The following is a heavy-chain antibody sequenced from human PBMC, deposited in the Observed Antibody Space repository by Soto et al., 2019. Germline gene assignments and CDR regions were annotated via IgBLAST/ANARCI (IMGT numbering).Heavy chain of an antibody. CDR1: GFTFSSYA. Sequence: QLQLVESGGGVVQPGRSLRLSCAASGFTFSSYAMHWVRQAPGKGLEWVAVISYDGSNKYYADSVKGRFTISRENSKNTLYLQMNSLRAEDTAVYYCARGGCDGGSCYTLVGLRYGMDVWGQGTTVTVSS. J-gene: IGHJ6*02. V-gene: IGHV3-30-3*01. CDR2: ISYDGSNK. CDR3: ARGGCDGGSCYTLVGLRYGMDV. D-gene: IGHD2-15*01.